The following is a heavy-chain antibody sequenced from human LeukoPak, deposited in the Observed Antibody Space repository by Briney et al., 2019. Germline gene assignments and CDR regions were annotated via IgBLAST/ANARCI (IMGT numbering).Heavy chain of an antibody. J-gene: IGHJ4*02. V-gene: IGHV1-18*01. CDR1: GYSFSIYG. Sequence: ASVKVSCKASGYSFSIYGITWARQAPGQGLEYLGWISASDGTTNYAQKVQDRVTMTTDTSTSTAYLELRSLRSEDTALYYCARCGAAVTTHFSHWGQGTLVTVSS. CDR2: ISASDGTT. CDR3: ARCGAAVTTHFSH. D-gene: IGHD4-17*01.